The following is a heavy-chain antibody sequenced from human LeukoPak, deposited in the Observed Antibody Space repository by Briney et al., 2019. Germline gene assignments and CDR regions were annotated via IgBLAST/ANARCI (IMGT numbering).Heavy chain of an antibody. J-gene: IGHJ4*02. D-gene: IGHD3/OR15-3a*01. CDR1: GFTFSSYG. CDR2: IWYDGSNK. CDR3: ARGDNDKSVSFGY. Sequence: GRSLRLSCAASGFTFSSYGMHWVRQAPGKGLEWVAVIWYDGSNKYYADSVKGRFTISRDNSKNTLYLQMNSLRAEDTAVYYCARGDNDKSVSFGYWGQGTLVTVYS. V-gene: IGHV3-33*01.